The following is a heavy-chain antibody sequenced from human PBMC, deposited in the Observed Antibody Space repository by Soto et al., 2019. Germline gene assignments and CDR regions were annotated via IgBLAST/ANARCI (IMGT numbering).Heavy chain of an antibody. CDR1: GFTFSSYS. CDR3: ASVYSSSSMRWLATPPKFDP. D-gene: IGHD6-6*01. J-gene: IGHJ5*02. V-gene: IGHV3-21*01. Sequence: PGGSLRLSCAASGFTFSSYSMNWVRQAPGKGLEWVSSISSSSSYIYYADSVKGRFTISRDNAKNSLYLQMNSLRAEDTAVYYCASVYSSSSMRWLATPPKFDPWGQGTLVTVSS. CDR2: ISSSSSYI.